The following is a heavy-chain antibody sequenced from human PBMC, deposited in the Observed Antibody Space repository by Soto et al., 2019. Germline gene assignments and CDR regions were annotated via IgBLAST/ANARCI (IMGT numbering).Heavy chain of an antibody. CDR3: VRDQLYYYGIFGRPLNGFDI. CDR2: IYTGGTT. J-gene: IGHJ3*02. D-gene: IGHD3-10*01. V-gene: IGHV3-53*01. Sequence: GGSLRLSCVVSGFTVSSSNYMSWVLQAPGKGLEWVSVIYTGGTTYYADSVKGRFTISRDNAENSQYLQMNSLGVEDTALYYCVRDQLYYYGIFGRPLNGFDIWGQGTMVTVSS. CDR1: GFTVSSSNY.